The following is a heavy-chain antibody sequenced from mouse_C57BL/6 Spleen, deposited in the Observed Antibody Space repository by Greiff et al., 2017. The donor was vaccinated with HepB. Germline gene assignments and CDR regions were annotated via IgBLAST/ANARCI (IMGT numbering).Heavy chain of an antibody. CDR1: GFTFTDYY. J-gene: IGHJ2*01. CDR3: ARSDYYGSSYQYYFDY. V-gene: IGHV7-3*01. D-gene: IGHD1-1*01. CDR2: IRNKANGYTT. Sequence: EVKLQESGGGLVQPGGSLSLSCAASGFTFTDYYMSWVRQPPGKALEWLGFIRNKANGYTTEYSASVKGRFTISRDNSQSFLYLQMNALRAEDSATYYCARSDYYGSSYQYYFDYWGQGTTLTVSS.